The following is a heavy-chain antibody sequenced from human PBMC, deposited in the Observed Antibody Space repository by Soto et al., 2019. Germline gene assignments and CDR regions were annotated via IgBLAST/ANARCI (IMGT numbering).Heavy chain of an antibody. Sequence: HPWGPLGLSSAPSGVTFISYGMHGVRQAPGKGLDWVAVIWYDGSNKYYAESVKGRFTISRDNSKNTLYVQMNSLTVEDTAVCYCARAQYTGSYFDACDVWGQGTMVTV. CDR3: ARAQYTGSYFDACDV. V-gene: IGHV3-33*03. D-gene: IGHD1-26*01. J-gene: IGHJ3*01. CDR1: GVTFISYG. CDR2: IWYDGSNK.